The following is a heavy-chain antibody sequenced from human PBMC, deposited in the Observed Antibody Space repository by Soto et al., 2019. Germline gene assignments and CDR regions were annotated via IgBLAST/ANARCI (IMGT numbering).Heavy chain of an antibody. CDR3: ERGGHVVVVTAALDY. Sequence: QVQLMQSGAEVKKPGASVKVSCKASGDTFTDYYIHWVRQAPGQGLEWMGTVNPSGGHTTYAQHCLGRVTMTRDTSTSTLYMERTSLTSDDAAIYYCERGGHVVVVTAALDYWGQGTLVTVSS. V-gene: IGHV1-46*01. D-gene: IGHD2-21*02. CDR2: VNPSGGHT. CDR1: GDTFTDYY. J-gene: IGHJ4*02.